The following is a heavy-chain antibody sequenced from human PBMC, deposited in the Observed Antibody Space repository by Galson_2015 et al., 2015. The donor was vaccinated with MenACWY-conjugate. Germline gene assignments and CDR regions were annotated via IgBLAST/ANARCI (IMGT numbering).Heavy chain of an antibody. Sequence: ETLSLTCTVAGGSISSNSYHWGWIRQPPGKGLEWIGKISDTGSTHYNPSLKSRLTISVATSKNHLSLRLGSVTAADTAVYYCARNYYDGSGYFYWGQGTLVTVSP. D-gene: IGHD3-22*01. V-gene: IGHV4-39*01. J-gene: IGHJ4*02. CDR1: GGSISSNSYH. CDR3: ARNYYDGSGYFY. CDR2: ISDTGST.